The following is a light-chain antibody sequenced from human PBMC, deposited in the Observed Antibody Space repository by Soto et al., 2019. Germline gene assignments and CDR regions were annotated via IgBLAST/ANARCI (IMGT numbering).Light chain of an antibody. Sequence: QSALTQPASVSGSPGQSITISCTGTSSDVGAYNYVSWYQQHPGKVPKLMLYDVSDRPSGVSNRFSGSKSVNKASLTISGLQAEDEADYYRSSFTRSNSYVFGTGTKVTVL. CDR3: SSFTRSNSYV. J-gene: IGLJ1*01. CDR2: DVS. CDR1: SSDVGAYNY. V-gene: IGLV2-14*03.